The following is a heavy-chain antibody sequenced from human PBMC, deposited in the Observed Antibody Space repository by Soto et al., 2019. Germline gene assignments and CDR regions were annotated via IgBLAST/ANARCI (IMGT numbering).Heavy chain of an antibody. CDR2: ISYDGSNK. J-gene: IGHJ4*02. CDR3: ARDDGAAGYFDY. Sequence: QVQLVESGGGVVQPGRSLRLSCAASGFTFSSYAMQWVRQAPGKGLEWVAVISYDGSNKYYADSVKGRFTISRDNSKNTLYLQMNSLRAEDTAVYYCARDDGAAGYFDYWGQGTLVTVSS. CDR1: GFTFSSYA. D-gene: IGHD6-13*01. V-gene: IGHV3-30-3*01.